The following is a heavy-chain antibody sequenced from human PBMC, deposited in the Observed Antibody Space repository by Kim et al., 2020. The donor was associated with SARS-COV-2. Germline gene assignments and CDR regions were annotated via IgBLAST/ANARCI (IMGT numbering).Heavy chain of an antibody. CDR3: ARNNDYGGNSDY. CDR2: ISAYNGNT. CDR1: GYTFTSYG. V-gene: IGHV1-18*01. D-gene: IGHD4-17*01. Sequence: ASVKVSCKASGYTFTSYGINWVRQAPGQGLEWMGWISAYNGNTNYAQKLQGRVTMTTDTSTSTAYMELRSLRSDDTAVYYCARNNDYGGNSDYWGQGTLVTVSS. J-gene: IGHJ4*02.